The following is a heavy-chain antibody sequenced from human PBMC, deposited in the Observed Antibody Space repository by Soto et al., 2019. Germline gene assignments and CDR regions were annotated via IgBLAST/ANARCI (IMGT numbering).Heavy chain of an antibody. Sequence: QVQLVQSGAEVKKPGSSVKVSCKASGGTFSSYTISWVRQAPGQGLEWMGRIIPILGIANYAQKFQGRVTITADKSTSTAYMELSSLRSEDTAVYYCARGTQGLLHHFDYWGQGTLVTVSS. CDR1: GGTFSSYT. J-gene: IGHJ4*02. V-gene: IGHV1-69*02. CDR3: ARGTQGLLHHFDY. CDR2: IIPILGIA. D-gene: IGHD3-22*01.